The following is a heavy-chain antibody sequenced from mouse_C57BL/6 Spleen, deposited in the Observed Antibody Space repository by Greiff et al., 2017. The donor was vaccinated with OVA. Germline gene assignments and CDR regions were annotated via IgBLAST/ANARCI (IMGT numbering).Heavy chain of an antibody. J-gene: IGHJ4*01. V-gene: IGHV1-66*01. CDR1: GYSFTSYY. CDR2: IYPGSGNT. CDR3: ARSLSYAMDY. Sequence: VQVVESGPELVKPGASVKISCKASGYSFTSYYIHWVKQRPGQGLEWVGWIYPGSGNTKYNEKFKGKATLTADTSSSTAYMQLSSLTSEDSAVYYCARSLSYAMDYWGQGTSVTVSS.